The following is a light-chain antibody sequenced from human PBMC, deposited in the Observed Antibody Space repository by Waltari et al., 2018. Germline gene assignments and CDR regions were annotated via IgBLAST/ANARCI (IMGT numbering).Light chain of an antibody. CDR3: QTGGHGTWV. J-gene: IGLJ3*02. Sequence: QFVLTQSPSASASLGASVKLTCTLSSGHSSNVIAWLQQQPEKGPRYLMKVNSDGSHNKGDGSPDRFSGPSSGAERYLTSSSLQSEDEADYYCQTGGHGTWVFGGGTKLTVL. V-gene: IGLV4-69*01. CDR1: SGHSSNV. CDR2: VNSDGSH.